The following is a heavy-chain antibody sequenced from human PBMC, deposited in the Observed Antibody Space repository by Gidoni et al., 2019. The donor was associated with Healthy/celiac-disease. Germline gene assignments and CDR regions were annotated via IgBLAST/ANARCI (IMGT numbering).Heavy chain of an antibody. J-gene: IGHJ3*02. D-gene: IGHD1-1*01. V-gene: IGHV4-34*01. CDR3: ARGRRVERRGAGVRAFDI. Sequence: QVQLQQWGAGLLKPSETLSLTCAVYGGSFSGSYWSWIRQPPGKGLEWIGEINHSGSTNYNPSLKSRVTISVDTSKNQFSLKLSSVTAADTAVYYCARGRRVERRGAGVRAFDIWGQGTMVTVSS. CDR2: INHSGST. CDR1: GGSFSGSY.